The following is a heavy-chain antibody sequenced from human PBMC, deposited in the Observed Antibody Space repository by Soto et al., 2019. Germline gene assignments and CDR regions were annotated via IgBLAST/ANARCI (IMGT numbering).Heavy chain of an antibody. J-gene: IGHJ5*02. CDR1: GGTFSSYA. V-gene: IGHV1-69*13. CDR2: IIPIFGTA. Sequence: SVKVSCKASGGTFSSYAISWVRQAPGQGLEWMGGIIPIFGTANYAQKFQGRVTITADESTSTAYMELSSLRSEDTAVYYCARSRPGPPTSINWFDPWGQGTLVTVSS. CDR3: ARSRPGPPTSINWFDP.